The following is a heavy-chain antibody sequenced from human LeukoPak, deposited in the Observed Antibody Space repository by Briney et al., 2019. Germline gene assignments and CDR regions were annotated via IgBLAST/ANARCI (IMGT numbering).Heavy chain of an antibody. Sequence: GGSLRLSCGVSGFTFSSYTMNWVRQAPGKGLEWVASISNSSIYNYYGDPVKGRFTISRENSVNSAYLQIDSLSPEDTAVYYCARAPVIFGSGTQDAFDIWGQGTMVTVSS. J-gene: IGHJ3*02. CDR2: ISNSSIYN. CDR3: ARAPVIFGSGTQDAFDI. D-gene: IGHD3-10*01. V-gene: IGHV3-21*01. CDR1: GFTFSSYT.